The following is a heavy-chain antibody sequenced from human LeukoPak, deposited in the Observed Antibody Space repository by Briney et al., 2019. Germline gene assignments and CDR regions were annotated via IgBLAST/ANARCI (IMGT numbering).Heavy chain of an antibody. V-gene: IGHV3-53*01. CDR2: SYSGGST. CDR3: ASHYLYYYDSSGYFSY. Sequence: PGGSLRLSCAASGFTVSSNYMSWVRQAPGKGLEWVSVSYSGGSTYYADSVKGRITISRDNSKNTLYLQMNSLRAEDTAVYYCASHYLYYYDSSGYFSYWGQGTLVTVSS. CDR1: GFTVSSNY. J-gene: IGHJ4*02. D-gene: IGHD3-22*01.